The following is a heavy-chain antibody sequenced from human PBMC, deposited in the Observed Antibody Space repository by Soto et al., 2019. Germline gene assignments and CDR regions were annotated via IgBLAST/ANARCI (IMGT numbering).Heavy chain of an antibody. V-gene: IGHV3-23*01. CDR1: GFTFSSSA. CDR2: VSENGGSRGGT. CDR3: ASAKAVVIAALGI. Sequence: EVQLLESGGGLVQPGGSLRLSCTDSGFTFSSSAMNWVRQAPGQGLEWVASVSENGGSRGGTYYADSVKGRFTISRDNSKNTLYLQMDSLRGADTAVYYCASAKAVVIAALGIWGQGTMVTVSS. J-gene: IGHJ3*02. D-gene: IGHD2-21*01.